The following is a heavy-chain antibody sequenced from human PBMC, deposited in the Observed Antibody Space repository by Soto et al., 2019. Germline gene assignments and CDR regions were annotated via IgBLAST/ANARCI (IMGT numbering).Heavy chain of an antibody. V-gene: IGHV4-59*01. D-gene: IGHD3-10*01. CDR2: IYYSGST. Sequence: SETLSLTCTVSGGSISSYYWSWIRQPPGKGLEWIGYIYYSGSTNYNPSLKSRVTISVDTSKNQFSLKLSSVTAADTAVYYCARGITMVRGQDNWFDSWGQGTLVTVSS. J-gene: IGHJ5*01. CDR1: GGSISSYY. CDR3: ARGITMVRGQDNWFDS.